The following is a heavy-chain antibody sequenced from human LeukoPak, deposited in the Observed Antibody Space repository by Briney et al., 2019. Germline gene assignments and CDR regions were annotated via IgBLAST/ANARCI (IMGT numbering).Heavy chain of an antibody. Sequence: SETLSLTCTVSGGSISSYYWSWIRQPPGKGLEWIGYIYYSGSTNYNPSLKSRVTISVDTTKNQFSLKLSSVTAADTAVYYCARSMYSSSWYDLVFDYWGQGTLVTVSS. CDR2: IYYSGST. CDR1: GGSISSYY. J-gene: IGHJ4*02. D-gene: IGHD6-13*01. CDR3: ARSMYSSSWYDLVFDY. V-gene: IGHV4-59*08.